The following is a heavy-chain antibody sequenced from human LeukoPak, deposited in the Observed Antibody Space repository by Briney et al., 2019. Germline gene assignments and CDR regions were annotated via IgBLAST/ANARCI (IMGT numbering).Heavy chain of an antibody. Sequence: GGSLRLSCGASGFTFSRYSMNWVRQAPGKGLEWVSSICSSGSYIYYADSVKGRFTISRDNAKNSLYLQMNSLRAEDTAVYYCASRNQYCGGDCFSAFDIWGQGTMVT. CDR2: ICSSGSYI. CDR1: GFTFSRYS. V-gene: IGHV3-21*01. D-gene: IGHD2-21*02. J-gene: IGHJ3*02. CDR3: ASRNQYCGGDCFSAFDI.